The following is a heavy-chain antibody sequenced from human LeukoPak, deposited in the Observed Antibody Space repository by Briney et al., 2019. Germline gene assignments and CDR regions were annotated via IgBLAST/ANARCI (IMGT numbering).Heavy chain of an antibody. Sequence: SETLSLTCAVYGGSFSGYYWSWIRQPPGKGLEWIGEINHSGSTNYNPSLKSRVTISVDTSKNQFSLKLSSVTAADTAVYYCARDQGYYGCLWGQGTTVTVSS. CDR3: ARDQGYYGCL. D-gene: IGHD3-10*01. CDR2: INHSGST. CDR1: GGSFSGYY. J-gene: IGHJ6*02. V-gene: IGHV4-34*01.